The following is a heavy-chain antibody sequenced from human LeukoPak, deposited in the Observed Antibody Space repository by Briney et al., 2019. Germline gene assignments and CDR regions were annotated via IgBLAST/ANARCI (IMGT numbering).Heavy chain of an antibody. D-gene: IGHD6-13*01. Sequence: SETLSLTCAVSGGSFSSSNWWSWVRQPPGKGLEWIGEIYHSGSTNYNSSLKSRVTISVDKSKNQFSLKLSSVTAADTAVYYCASCPSTAAPFDYWGQGTLVTVSS. CDR2: IYHSGST. V-gene: IGHV4-4*02. CDR3: ASCPSTAAPFDY. J-gene: IGHJ4*02. CDR1: GGSFSSSNW.